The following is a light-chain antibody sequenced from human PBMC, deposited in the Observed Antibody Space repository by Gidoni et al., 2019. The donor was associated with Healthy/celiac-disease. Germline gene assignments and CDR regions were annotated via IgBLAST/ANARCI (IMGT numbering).Light chain of an antibody. CDR2: AAS. Sequence: DIQITQSPPSLSASLGDRVTITGRASQSISSYLNWYQQKPGKAPKLLIYAASSLQSGVPSRFSGSGSETDFTLTISSLQPEDFATYYCQQSYSTLTFGGGTKVEIK. CDR3: QQSYSTLT. V-gene: IGKV1-39*01. J-gene: IGKJ4*01. CDR1: QSISSY.